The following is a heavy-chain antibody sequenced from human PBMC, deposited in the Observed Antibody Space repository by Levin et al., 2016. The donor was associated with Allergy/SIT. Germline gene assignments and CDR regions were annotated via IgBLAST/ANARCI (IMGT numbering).Heavy chain of an antibody. V-gene: IGHV3-23*01. D-gene: IGHD1-1*01. CDR3: AKNQYNSGGYGLMY. CDR1: GFTFSNHG. Sequence: GGSLRLSCEASGFTFSNHGMTWVRQPPGKGLEWVSEITASGSRTNYADFLEGRFTISRDNSRDTLYLHINNLRADDTAIYYCAKNQYNSGGYGLMYWGQGTLVTVSS. CDR2: ITASGSRT. J-gene: IGHJ4*02.